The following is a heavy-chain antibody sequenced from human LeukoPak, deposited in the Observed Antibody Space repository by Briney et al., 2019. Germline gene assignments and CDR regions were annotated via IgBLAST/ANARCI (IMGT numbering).Heavy chain of an antibody. CDR3: AREGGWLDY. CDR2: ICYSGST. V-gene: IGHV4-59*01. J-gene: IGHJ4*02. CDR1: GGSISSYY. Sequence: SETLSLTCTVSGGSISSYYWSWIRQPPGKGLEWIGYICYSGSTNYNPSLKSRVTISVDTSKNQFSLKLSSVTAADTAVYYCAREGGWLDYWGQGTLVTVSS. D-gene: IGHD6-19*01.